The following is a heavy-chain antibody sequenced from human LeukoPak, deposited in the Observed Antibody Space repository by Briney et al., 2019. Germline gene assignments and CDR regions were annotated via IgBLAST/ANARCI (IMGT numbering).Heavy chain of an antibody. CDR2: VSGRDDST. CDR3: AKWGDYDILTGYYDPDY. D-gene: IGHD3-9*01. J-gene: IGHJ4*02. Sequence: GGSLRLFCAASGFTFSNYAMSWVRQAPGKGLEWVSAVSGRDDSTYYADSVRGRFTISRDTSKNTLYLQMNSLRAEDTAVYYCAKWGDYDILTGYYDPDYWGQGTLVTVSS. V-gene: IGHV3-23*01. CDR1: GFTFSNYA.